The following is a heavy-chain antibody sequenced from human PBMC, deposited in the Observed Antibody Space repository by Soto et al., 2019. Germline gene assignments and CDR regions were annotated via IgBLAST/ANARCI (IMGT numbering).Heavy chain of an antibody. D-gene: IGHD6-19*01. CDR2: INPNSGGT. Sequence: SVNVSCKASGYTFTGYYMHWVRQAPGQGLEWMGWINPNSGGTNYAQKFQGWVTMTRDTSISTAYMELSGLRSDDTAVYYCARATHYPEAGTNYYYYGMDVWGQGTTVTVSS. CDR3: ARATHYPEAGTNYYYYGMDV. J-gene: IGHJ6*02. V-gene: IGHV1-2*04. CDR1: GYTFTGYY.